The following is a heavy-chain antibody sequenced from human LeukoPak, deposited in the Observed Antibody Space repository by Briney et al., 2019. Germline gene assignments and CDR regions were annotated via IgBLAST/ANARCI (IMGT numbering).Heavy chain of an antibody. CDR1: GGSISSSSYY. CDR2: IYYSGST. J-gene: IGHJ3*02. CDR3: ARDQTNWGSVDAFDI. Sequence: SETLSLTCTVSGGSISSSSYYWGWIRQPPGKGLEWIGSIYYSGSTYYNPSLKSRVTISVGTSKNQFSLKLSSVTAADTAVYYCARDQTNWGSVDAFDIWGQGTMVTVSS. D-gene: IGHD7-27*01. V-gene: IGHV4-39*07.